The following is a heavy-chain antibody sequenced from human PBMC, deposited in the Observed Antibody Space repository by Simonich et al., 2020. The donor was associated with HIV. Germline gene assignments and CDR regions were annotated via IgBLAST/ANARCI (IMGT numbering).Heavy chain of an antibody. J-gene: IGHJ4*02. CDR2: IRQDGSDK. V-gene: IGHV3-7*01. D-gene: IGHD6-6*01. Sequence: EVQLVESGGGLVQLGGSLRRSCAVSGFTFINYGMTRVRQAPGKGLGWVANIRQDGSDKYYVDSVKGRFTISRDNAKNSLYLQMNSLRAEDTAVYYCARGWDGSSSFLDDYWGQGTLVTVPS. CDR3: ARGWDGSSSFLDDY. CDR1: GFTFINYG.